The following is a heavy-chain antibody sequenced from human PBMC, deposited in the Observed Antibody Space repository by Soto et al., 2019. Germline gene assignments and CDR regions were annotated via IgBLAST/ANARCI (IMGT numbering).Heavy chain of an antibody. Sequence: QVQLVQSGAEVKKPGSSVKVSCKASGGTFSSYAISWVRQAPGQGLEWMGGIIPIFCTANYAQKFQGRVTSTADEATRTDYRELCGLRPEDTAGYYCVREEIHCSRTNCYVDYWGQGNLVTDSS. D-gene: IGHD2-2*01. CDR2: IIPIFCTA. CDR3: VREEIHCSRTNCYVDY. CDR1: GGTFSSYA. J-gene: IGHJ4*02. V-gene: IGHV1-69*01.